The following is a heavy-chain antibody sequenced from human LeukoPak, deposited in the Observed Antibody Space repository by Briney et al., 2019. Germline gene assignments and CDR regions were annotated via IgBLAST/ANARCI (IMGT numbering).Heavy chain of an antibody. CDR3: ARDRIGKYSIDY. Sequence: GGSLRLSCTASGFTFNGYSMNWVRQAPGKGLEWVSSISTSSSYIYYADSVKGRFTISRNNPKNSLYLQMNSLRAEDTAVYYCARDRIGKYSIDYWGQGTLVTVSS. D-gene: IGHD2-15*01. CDR2: ISTSSSYI. CDR1: GFTFNGYS. V-gene: IGHV3-21*01. J-gene: IGHJ4*02.